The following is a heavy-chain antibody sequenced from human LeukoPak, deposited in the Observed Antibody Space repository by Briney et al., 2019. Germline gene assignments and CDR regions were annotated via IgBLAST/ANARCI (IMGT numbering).Heavy chain of an antibody. D-gene: IGHD1-26*01. V-gene: IGHV3-30*02. Sequence: GGSLRLSCTASGFTFSSYGMHWVRQAPGKGLEWVAFIRYDGSNKYYADSVKGRFTISRDNSKNTLYLQMNSLRAEDTTVYYCAKDSRRNSGSYVFDYWGQGTLVTVSS. CDR3: AKDSRRNSGSYVFDY. J-gene: IGHJ4*02. CDR1: GFTFSSYG. CDR2: IRYDGSNK.